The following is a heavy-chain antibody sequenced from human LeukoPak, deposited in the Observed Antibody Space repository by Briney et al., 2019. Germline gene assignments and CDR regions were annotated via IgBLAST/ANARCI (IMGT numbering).Heavy chain of an antibody. CDR1: GYTFTIYD. CDR2: MNLKRGNT. V-gene: IGHV1-8*03. Sequence: ASVTVSCTASGYTFTIYDINWVRQATGQGLEWMGWMNLKRGNTGYAQKVQGRVTITRNTSISTAYMELSSLRSEDTAVYYCARGRSSIAAAHYYYYYMDVWGKGTTVTVSS. CDR3: ARGRSSIAAAHYYYYYMDV. J-gene: IGHJ6*03. D-gene: IGHD6-13*01.